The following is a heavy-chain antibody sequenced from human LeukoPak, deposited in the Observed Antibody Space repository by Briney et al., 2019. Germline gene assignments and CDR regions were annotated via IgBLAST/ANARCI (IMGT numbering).Heavy chain of an antibody. Sequence: GGSLRLSCAASGFTFSDYYMSWIRQAPGKGLEWVSYISPSDNGIYYADSVGGRFTISRDNAKNSLYLQMNSLRAEDTAVYYCARGKSGYCSGGSCRHYFDYWGQGTLVTVSS. D-gene: IGHD2-15*01. CDR1: GFTFSDYY. CDR2: ISPSDNGI. CDR3: ARGKSGYCSGGSCRHYFDY. V-gene: IGHV3-11*01. J-gene: IGHJ4*02.